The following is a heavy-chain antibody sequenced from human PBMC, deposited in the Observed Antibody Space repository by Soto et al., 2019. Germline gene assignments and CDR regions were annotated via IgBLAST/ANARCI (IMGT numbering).Heavy chain of an antibody. Sequence: PGGSLRLSWAASGFTFSSYAMSWVRQAPGKGLEWVSAISGSGGSTYYADSVKGRFTISRDNSKNTLYLQMNSLRAEDTAVYYCAKYRVGGVIVIGYFDYWGQGTLVTVSS. J-gene: IGHJ4*02. CDR2: ISGSGGST. D-gene: IGHD3-16*02. CDR3: AKYRVGGVIVIGYFDY. V-gene: IGHV3-23*01. CDR1: GFTFSSYA.